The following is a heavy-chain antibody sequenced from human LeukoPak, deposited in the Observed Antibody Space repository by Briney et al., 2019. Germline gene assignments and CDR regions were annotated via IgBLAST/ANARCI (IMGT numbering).Heavy chain of an antibody. CDR3: VTTITTLDVLAFHY. D-gene: IGHD4-11*01. Sequence: NPSQTLSLTCTVSGGSINSGYHWSWIRQHQGKGLEWIGYIYNSGTTYYNPALKSRVIISVDTSKNQFSLKLNSATAADTAVYYCVTTITTLDVLAFHYWGQGALVTVSS. CDR2: IYNSGTT. V-gene: IGHV4-31*03. J-gene: IGHJ4*02. CDR1: GGSINSGYH.